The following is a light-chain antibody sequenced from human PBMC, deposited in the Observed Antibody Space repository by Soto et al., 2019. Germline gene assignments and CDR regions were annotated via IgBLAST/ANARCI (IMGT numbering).Light chain of an antibody. V-gene: IGKV1-33*01. CDR2: DAS. Sequence: DIQMTQSPPSLSASVGDRVTITCQASQDIGNSLNWFQHKPGKAPNLVIYDASNLEIGVPSRFSGSGSGTDFTFTISSLRPEDIATYCCLQNFNFPWTFGQGTKVEIK. CDR1: QDIGNS. J-gene: IGKJ1*01. CDR3: LQNFNFPWT.